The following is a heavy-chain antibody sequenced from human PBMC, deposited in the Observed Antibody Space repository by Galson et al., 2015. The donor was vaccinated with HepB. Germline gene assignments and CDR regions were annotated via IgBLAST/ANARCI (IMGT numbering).Heavy chain of an antibody. Sequence: SLRLSCAASGFTFSSYAMHWVRQAPGKGLEWVAVISYDGGNKYYADSVKGRFTISRDNSKNTLYLQMNSLRAEDTAVYYCAKVLAPGWIVVPAAISFDIWGQGTMVTVSS. V-gene: IGHV3-30-3*01. D-gene: IGHD2-2*01. CDR1: GFTFSSYA. J-gene: IGHJ3*02. CDR2: ISYDGGNK. CDR3: AKVLAPGWIVVPAAISFDI.